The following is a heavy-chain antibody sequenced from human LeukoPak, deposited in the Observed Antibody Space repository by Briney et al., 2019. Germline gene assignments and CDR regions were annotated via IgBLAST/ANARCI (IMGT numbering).Heavy chain of an antibody. V-gene: IGHV3-74*01. CDR1: GFTFSSYW. J-gene: IGHJ6*04. D-gene: IGHD3-10*01. Sequence: GGSLRLSCAASGFTFSSYWMHWVRQAPGKGLVWVSRINSDGSSTSYADSVKGRFTISRDNAKNTLYLEMNSLRAEDTAVYYCARDRARGDGMDVWGKGTTVTVSS. CDR3: ARDRARGDGMDV. CDR2: INSDGSST.